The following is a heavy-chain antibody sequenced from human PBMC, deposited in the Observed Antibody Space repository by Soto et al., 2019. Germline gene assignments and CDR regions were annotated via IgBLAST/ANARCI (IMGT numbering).Heavy chain of an antibody. J-gene: IGHJ6*02. Sequence: ASVKVSCNASGYTFTDYYMHWVRQAPGQGLEWMGWINPNSGGTNYAQKFQGRVTMTRDTSISTAYMELSRLRSDDTAVYYCARKLELRGSYYYYYDMDVWGQGTTVTVSS. CDR3: ARKLELRGSYYYYYDMDV. CDR1: GYTFTDYY. V-gene: IGHV1-2*02. D-gene: IGHD1-7*01. CDR2: INPNSGGT.